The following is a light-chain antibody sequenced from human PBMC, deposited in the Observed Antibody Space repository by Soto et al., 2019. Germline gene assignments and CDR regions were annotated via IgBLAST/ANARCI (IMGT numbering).Light chain of an antibody. CDR2: DAS. V-gene: IGKV1-33*01. Sequence: DIQMTQSPSSLSASVGDRVTITCQASQDISNYLNWYQQKPGKAPKLLIYDASNLETGVPSRFSGSGSGTDFTFTISSWQPEDIATDYCQQYDNLPWAFGPGTKVDIK. CDR3: QQYDNLPWA. J-gene: IGKJ3*01. CDR1: QDISNY.